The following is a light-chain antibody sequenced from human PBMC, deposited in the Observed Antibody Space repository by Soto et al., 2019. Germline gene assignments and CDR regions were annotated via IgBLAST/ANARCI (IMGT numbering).Light chain of an antibody. CDR3: QQRHNSWT. V-gene: IGKV3-11*01. Sequence: EIVLTQSPGTLSLSPGERATLSCRASQSVASNNLAWYQQKPGQAPRLLIYDASNRATGIPARFSGSGSGTDFTLTISSLEPEDFALYYCQQRHNSWTFGQGTKVDIK. CDR2: DAS. CDR1: QSVASNN. J-gene: IGKJ1*01.